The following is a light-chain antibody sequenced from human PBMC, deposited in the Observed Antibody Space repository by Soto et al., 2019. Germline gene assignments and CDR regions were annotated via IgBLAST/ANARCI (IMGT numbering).Light chain of an antibody. CDR1: QSVSSSD. CDR3: QQSGRSPYT. V-gene: IGKV3-20*01. Sequence: EIVLTQSPGTLSLSPGERATLSCRASQSVSSSDLAWYQQKPGQAPRLLIYGASSRATGITDRFSGSGSGTDFTLTISRLEPEDFAVYYCQQSGRSPYTFGQGTKLEIK. CDR2: GAS. J-gene: IGKJ2*01.